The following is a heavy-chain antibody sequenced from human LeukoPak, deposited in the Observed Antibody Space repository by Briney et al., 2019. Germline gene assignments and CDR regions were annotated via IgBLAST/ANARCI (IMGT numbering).Heavy chain of an antibody. D-gene: IGHD3-10*01. CDR3: ASEVQLYDY. J-gene: IGHJ4*02. CDR2: VYYSGST. CDR1: GGSISSSSYY. V-gene: IGHV4-39*01. Sequence: SETLSLTCTVSGGSISSSSYYWGWIRQPPGKGLEWIGSVYYSGSTYYNPALKSRVTISVDTSKNQFSLKLSSVTAADTAVYYCASEVQLYDYWGQGTLVTVSS.